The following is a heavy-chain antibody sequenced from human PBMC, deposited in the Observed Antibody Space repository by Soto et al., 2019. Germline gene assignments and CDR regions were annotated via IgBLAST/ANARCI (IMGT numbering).Heavy chain of an antibody. CDR1: GYRFTSYW. V-gene: IGHV5-51*01. D-gene: IGHD3-22*01. CDR2: IYPGDSDT. CDR3: ARRDSSGYYHAFDY. Sequence: GESLKLSCKGSGYRFTSYWIGWVRQMPGKGLEWMGIIYPGDSDTRYSPSFQGQVTISADKSISTAYLQWSSLKASDTAMYYCARRDSSGYYHAFDYCGQGSLVPVSS. J-gene: IGHJ4*02.